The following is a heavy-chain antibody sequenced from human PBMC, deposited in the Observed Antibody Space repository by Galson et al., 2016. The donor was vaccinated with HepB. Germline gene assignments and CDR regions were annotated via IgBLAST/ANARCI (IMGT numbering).Heavy chain of an antibody. D-gene: IGHD1-26*01. J-gene: IGHJ4*02. CDR1: GYILTGYY. Sequence: CKASGYILTGYYVHWVRQAPGQGLEWMGWIDPRSGGTIYAENFQGRVTMTRDTSVNTAYMELSRLRSADTAVYYCARLRRIVTTGSWSSPSYFDYWGQGTLVT. CDR3: ARLRRIVTTGSWSSPSYFDY. V-gene: IGHV1-2*02. CDR2: IDPRSGGT.